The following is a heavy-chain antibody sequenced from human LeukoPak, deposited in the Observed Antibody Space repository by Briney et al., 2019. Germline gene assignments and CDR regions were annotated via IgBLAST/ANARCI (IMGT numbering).Heavy chain of an antibody. Sequence: GGSLRLSCAASGFTFSSYWMSWVRQAPGKGLEWVSAISGSGGSTYYADSVKGRFTISRDNSKNTLYLQMNSLRAEDTAVYYCAKDRDYVNYFDYWGQGTLVTVSS. CDR3: AKDRDYVNYFDY. D-gene: IGHD4-17*01. J-gene: IGHJ4*02. CDR1: GFTFSSYW. CDR2: ISGSGGST. V-gene: IGHV3-23*01.